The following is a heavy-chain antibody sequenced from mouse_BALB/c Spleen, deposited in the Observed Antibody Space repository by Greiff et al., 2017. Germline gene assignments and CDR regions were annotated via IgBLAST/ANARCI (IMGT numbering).Heavy chain of an antibody. Sequence: EVKLQESGPGLVKPSQSLSLTCTVTGYSIPRDYAWHWIRQFPGNKLEWMGYISYSGSTSYNPSLKSRISITRDTSKNQFFLQLNSVTTEDTATYYCARSGIYYGSSYAWFAYWGQGTLVTVSA. V-gene: IGHV3-2*02. CDR1: GYSIPRDYA. J-gene: IGHJ3*01. D-gene: IGHD1-1*01. CDR3: ARSGIYYGSSYAWFAY. CDR2: ISYSGST.